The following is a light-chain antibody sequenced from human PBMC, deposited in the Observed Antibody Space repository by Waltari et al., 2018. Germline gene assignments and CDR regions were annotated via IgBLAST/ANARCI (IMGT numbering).Light chain of an antibody. CDR1: QAISSY. CDR3: QQLDSFPIT. CDR2: AAS. V-gene: IGKV1-9*01. Sequence: DFQLTQSPPLLSPSVADRVTFTCRASQAISSYLAWYQQKPGRAPKLLIYAASTLQSGVPSGFSGSGSGTEFTLTISSLQPEDFATYYCQQLDSFPITFGQGTRLEIK. J-gene: IGKJ5*01.